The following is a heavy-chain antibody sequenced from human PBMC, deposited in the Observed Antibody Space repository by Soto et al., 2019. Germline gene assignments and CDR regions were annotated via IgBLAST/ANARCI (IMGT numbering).Heavy chain of an antibody. CDR2: SGTI. Sequence: LSLPCSVSGGSISSSRYDWTWIRQPPGKGLEWINSGTIYFNPSLRSRVTISVDTSKNQFSLRLSSVTAADTAVYYCATYGGDTGRFDYWGQGNLVTVSS. J-gene: IGHJ4*02. CDR3: ATYGGDTGRFDY. CDR1: GGSISSSRYD. V-gene: IGHV4-39*01. D-gene: IGHD4-17*01.